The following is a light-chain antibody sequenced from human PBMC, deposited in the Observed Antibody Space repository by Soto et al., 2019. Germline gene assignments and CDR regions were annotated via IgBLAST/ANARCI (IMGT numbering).Light chain of an antibody. CDR3: QQYGSSSPNT. CDR1: QYISNSF. V-gene: IGKV3-20*01. CDR2: GAC. J-gene: IGKJ2*01. Sequence: EIVLTQSPGTLSLSPGERATLSCRASQYISNSFLAWYQQKPGQAPRLLIYGACSRAIGIPDRFSGSGSGTDFTLSISRLEPEDFAVYYCQQYGSSSPNTFGQGTKLEIK.